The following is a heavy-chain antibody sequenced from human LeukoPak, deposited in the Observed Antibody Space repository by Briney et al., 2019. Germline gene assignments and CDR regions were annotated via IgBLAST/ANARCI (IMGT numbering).Heavy chain of an antibody. CDR1: GFTFSSYA. J-gene: IGHJ4*02. D-gene: IGHD3-22*01. CDR2: ISGSGGST. V-gene: IGHV3-23*01. Sequence: GGSLRLSCAASGFTFSSYAMSWVRQAPGKGLEWVSPISGSGGSTYYADSVKGRFTISRDNSKNTLYLQMNSLRAEDTAVYYCAKDLEPDYYDSSGYSVFDYWGQGTLVTVSS. CDR3: AKDLEPDYYDSSGYSVFDY.